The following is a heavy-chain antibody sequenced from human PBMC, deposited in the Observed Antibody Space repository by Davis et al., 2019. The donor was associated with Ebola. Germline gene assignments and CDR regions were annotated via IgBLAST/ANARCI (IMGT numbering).Heavy chain of an antibody. J-gene: IGHJ6*02. CDR1: GGSISSSSYY. V-gene: IGHV4-39*07. D-gene: IGHD4-23*01. CDR2: IYYSGST. CDR3: ARDRVVTPYYYYGMDV. Sequence: PSETLSLTCTVSGGSISSSSYYWGWIRQPPGKGLEWIGSIYYSGSTYYNPSLKSRVTISVDTSKNQFSLKLSSVTAADTAVYYCARDRVVTPYYYYGMDVWGQGTTVTVSS.